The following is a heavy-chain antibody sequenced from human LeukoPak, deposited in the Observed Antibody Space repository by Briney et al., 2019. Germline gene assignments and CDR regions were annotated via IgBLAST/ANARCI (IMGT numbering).Heavy chain of an antibody. CDR3: AHFATGPDLDY. Sequence: SGPTLGKPTQILPLTCTFSGFSLSTSGVGVGWIRQPPGKALEWLALIYSDDDKRYSPSLKSRLTITKDTSKHQVVLTMTNMDPVDTATYYCAHFATGPDLDYWGQGTLVTVSS. D-gene: IGHD3-9*01. J-gene: IGHJ4*02. CDR1: GFSLSTSGVG. CDR2: IYSDDDK. V-gene: IGHV2-5*02.